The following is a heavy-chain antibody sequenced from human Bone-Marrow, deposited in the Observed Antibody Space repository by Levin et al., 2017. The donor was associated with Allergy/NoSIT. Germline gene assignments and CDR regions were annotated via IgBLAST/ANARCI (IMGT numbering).Heavy chain of an antibody. D-gene: IGHD3-16*02. CDR2: VSWNSVDI. Sequence: SCVTSGFNFDDYAMHWVRPAPGRGLAWVAAVSWNSVDIGYADSVKGRFTVSRDSGRKSLYLQMNSLRPEDTAFYYCAKDNADVGGNYRPNWFDPWGQGTLVTVAS. V-gene: IGHV3-9*01. CDR3: AKDNADVGGNYRPNWFDP. J-gene: IGHJ5*02. CDR1: GFNFDDYA.